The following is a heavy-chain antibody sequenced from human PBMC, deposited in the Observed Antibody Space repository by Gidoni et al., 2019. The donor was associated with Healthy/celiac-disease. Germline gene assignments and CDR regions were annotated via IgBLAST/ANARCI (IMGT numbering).Heavy chain of an antibody. CDR1: GFTFSSYS. D-gene: IGHD1-26*01. V-gene: IGHV3-48*01. Sequence: EVQLVESGGGLVQPGGSLRLSCAASGFTFSSYSMNWVRQAPGKGLEWVSYISSSSITIYYADSVKGRFTISRDNATNSLYLQMNSLRAEDTAVYYCARVKGSGSYGFDYWGQGTLVTVSS. J-gene: IGHJ4*02. CDR2: ISSSSITI. CDR3: ARVKGSGSYGFDY.